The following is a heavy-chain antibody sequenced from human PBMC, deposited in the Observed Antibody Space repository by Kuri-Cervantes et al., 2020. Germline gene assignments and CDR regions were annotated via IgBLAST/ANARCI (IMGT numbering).Heavy chain of an antibody. CDR2: IYYSGST. D-gene: IGHD4-17*01. J-gene: IGHJ4*02. V-gene: IGHV4-61*08. Sequence: SETLSLTCTVPGGSISSGGYYWSWIRQHPGKGLEWIGYIYYSGSTNYNPSLKSRVTISVDTSKNQFSLKLSSVTAADTAVYYCARGTAPDYWGQGTLVTVSS. CDR1: GGSISSGGYY. CDR3: ARGTAPDY.